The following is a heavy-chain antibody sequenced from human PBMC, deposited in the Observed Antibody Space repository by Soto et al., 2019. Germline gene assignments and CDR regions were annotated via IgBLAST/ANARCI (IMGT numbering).Heavy chain of an antibody. D-gene: IGHD3-22*01. CDR1: GGSISNTDCY. Sequence: SETMSLTCTVSGGSISNTDCYWGWKSQPPGKGLDWIGNIHHTGTAYYNPSLKSRVIISVDTSKSQVSLKLSSVTAADTAVYYCARAYDSSIPFDQWGQGTLVTVSS. CDR3: ARAYDSSIPFDQ. J-gene: IGHJ4*02. CDR2: IHHTGTA. V-gene: IGHV4-39*07.